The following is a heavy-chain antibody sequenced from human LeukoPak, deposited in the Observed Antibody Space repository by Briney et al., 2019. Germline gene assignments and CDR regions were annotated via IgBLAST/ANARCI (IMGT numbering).Heavy chain of an antibody. D-gene: IGHD1-26*01. Sequence: PSETLSLTCSVAGGPISGYYWMWIRQPPGKGLEWIGYLYYSGDTKYSPSLKSRVTISEDTSKNQASLKLRSVTAADTAVYYCARGVAGSGSTPNYWGQGTLVTVSS. CDR2: LYYSGDT. CDR1: GGPISGYY. J-gene: IGHJ4*02. V-gene: IGHV4-59*01. CDR3: ARGVAGSGSTPNY.